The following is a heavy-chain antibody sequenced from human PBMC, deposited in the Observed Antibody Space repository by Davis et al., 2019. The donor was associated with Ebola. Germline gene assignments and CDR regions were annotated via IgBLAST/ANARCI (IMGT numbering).Heavy chain of an antibody. V-gene: IGHV3-74*01. CDR3: ARGSRNMDV. J-gene: IGHJ6*02. CDR2: ISPDGSFT. CDR1: GFTFSSYW. Sequence: GESLKISCVASGFTFSSYWMHWVRQAPGKGLVWVSRISPDGSFTDYADSVKGRFTISRDNAKDSLYLQMNSLRAEDTAVYYCARGSRNMDVWGQGTTVTVSS.